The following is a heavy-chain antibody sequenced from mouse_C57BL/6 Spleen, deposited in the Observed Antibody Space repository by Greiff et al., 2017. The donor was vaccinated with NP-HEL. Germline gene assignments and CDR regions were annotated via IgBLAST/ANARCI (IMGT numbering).Heavy chain of an antibody. J-gene: IGHJ4*01. D-gene: IGHD1-1*01. CDR2: IYPGSGST. CDR1: GYTFTSYW. CDR3: ARSSTVVATVAMEY. Sequence: QVQLQQPGAELVKPGASVKMSCKASGYTFTSYWITWVKQRPGQGLEWIGDIYPGSGSTNYNEKFKSKATLTVDTSSSTAYMQLSSLTSEDAAVYYGARSSTVVATVAMEYWGQGTSVTVSS. V-gene: IGHV1-55*01.